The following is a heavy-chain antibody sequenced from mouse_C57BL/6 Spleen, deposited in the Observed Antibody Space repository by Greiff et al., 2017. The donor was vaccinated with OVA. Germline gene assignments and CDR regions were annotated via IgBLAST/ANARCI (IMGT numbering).Heavy chain of an antibody. D-gene: IGHD2-1*01. CDR2: ILPGSGST. CDR3: AKRDYYGNFWFAY. J-gene: IGHJ3*01. Sequence: VQLQQSGAELMKPGASVKLSCKATGYTFTGYWIEWVKQRPGHGLEWIGEILPGSGSTSYNEKFKGKATFTADTSSNTAYMQYMRLPTEDSAIYDGAKRDYYGNFWFAYWGQGTLVTVSA. CDR1: GYTFTGYW. V-gene: IGHV1-9*01.